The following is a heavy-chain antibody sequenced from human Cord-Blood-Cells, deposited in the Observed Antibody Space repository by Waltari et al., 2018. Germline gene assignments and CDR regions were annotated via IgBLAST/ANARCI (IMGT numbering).Heavy chain of an antibody. CDR3: ATSSYYFDY. CDR1: GYTFTGYY. D-gene: IGHD1-26*01. V-gene: IGHV1-2*02. Sequence: QVQLVQSGAEVKKPGASVKVSCKASGYTFTGYYMHWVRQAPGQGLEWMGWINPNSGGTNYAQKFQGRVTMTEDTSTDTAYMELSSLRSEDTAVYYCATSSYYFDYWGQGTLVTVSS. J-gene: IGHJ4*02. CDR2: INPNSGGT.